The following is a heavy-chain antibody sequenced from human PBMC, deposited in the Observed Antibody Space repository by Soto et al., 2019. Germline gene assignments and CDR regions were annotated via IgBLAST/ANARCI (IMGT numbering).Heavy chain of an antibody. CDR3: ARASASGWYEGDAFDI. CDR2: IYDSGST. Sequence: PSETLSLTCTVSGGSISSGGYYWSWIRQHPGKGLEWIGYIYDSGSTYYNPSLQSRITISVDTSRNQFSLKLRSVTAADTAVYYCARASASGWYEGDAFDIWCQGTMVTVSS. D-gene: IGHD6-19*01. V-gene: IGHV4-31*03. CDR1: GGSISSGGYY. J-gene: IGHJ3*02.